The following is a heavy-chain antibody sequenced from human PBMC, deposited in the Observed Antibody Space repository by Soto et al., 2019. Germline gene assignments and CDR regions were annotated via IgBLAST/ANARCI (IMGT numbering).Heavy chain of an antibody. CDR1: GGSISSSSYY. Sequence: SETLSLTCTVSGGSISSSSYYWGWIRQPPGKGLEWIGSIYYSGSTYYNPSLKSRVTISVDTSKNQFSLKLSSVTAADTAVYYCASMRGVVAATSWFDPWGQGNLVTVSS. D-gene: IGHD2-15*01. CDR3: ASMRGVVAATSWFDP. V-gene: IGHV4-39*01. CDR2: IYYSGST. J-gene: IGHJ5*02.